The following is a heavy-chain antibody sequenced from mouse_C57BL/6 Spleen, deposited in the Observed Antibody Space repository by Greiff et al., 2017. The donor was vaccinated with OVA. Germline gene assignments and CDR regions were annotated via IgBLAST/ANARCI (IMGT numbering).Heavy chain of an antibody. Sequence: EVQRVESEGGLVQPGSSMKLSCTASGFTFSDYYMAWVRQVPEKGLEWVANINYDGSSTYYLDSLKSRFIISRDNAKNILYLQMSSLKSEDTATYYCARATEDYFDYWGQGTTLTVSS. D-gene: IGHD1-1*01. CDR3: ARATEDYFDY. CDR1: GFTFSDYY. V-gene: IGHV5-16*01. J-gene: IGHJ2*01. CDR2: INYDGSST.